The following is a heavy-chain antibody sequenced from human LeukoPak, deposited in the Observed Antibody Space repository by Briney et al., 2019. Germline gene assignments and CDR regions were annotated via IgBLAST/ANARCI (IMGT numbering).Heavy chain of an antibody. D-gene: IGHD6-6*01. Sequence: GGSLRLSCAASGLTFSSYAMSWVRHPQRKGLEWDSSSSGSGGSIYEEDYVKGRFTNYKDNYKNTLYLQMNSRRAEDTAVYYCAKWIAAREDYWGQGTLVTVSS. V-gene: IGHV3-23*01. J-gene: IGHJ4*02. CDR3: AKWIAAREDY. CDR2: SSGSGGSI. CDR1: GLTFSSYA.